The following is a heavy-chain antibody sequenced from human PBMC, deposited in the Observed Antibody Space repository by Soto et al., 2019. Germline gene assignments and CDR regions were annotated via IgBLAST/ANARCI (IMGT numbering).Heavy chain of an antibody. Sequence: QVQLQQWGAGLLKPSETLSLTCAVYSGSFSGYYWSWIRQPPGKGLEWIGELYQGLIIIYNPSLESRVTISGDSSKNQFSLKLRSVTAADTAVYYCARHGGYYFDYWGQGTLVTVSS. J-gene: IGHJ4*02. D-gene: IGHD3-16*01. CDR2: LYQGLII. V-gene: IGHV4-34*01. CDR3: ARHGGYYFDY. CDR1: SGSFSGYY.